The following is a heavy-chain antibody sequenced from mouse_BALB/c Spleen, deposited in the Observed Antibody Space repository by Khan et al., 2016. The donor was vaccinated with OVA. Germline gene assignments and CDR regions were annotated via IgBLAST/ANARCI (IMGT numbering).Heavy chain of an antibody. CDR1: GYSITSGYA. D-gene: IGHD1-1*01. CDR2: ISYSGVT. V-gene: IGHV3-2*02. Sequence: EVKLLESGPGLVKPSQSLSLTCTVTGYSITSGYAWNWIRQFPGNKLEWMGYISYSGVTSYNPSLKSRISITRDTSKNQFFLQLNSLTTKDTATYYCARGNYYGYYFDYWGQGTTLTVSS. CDR3: ARGNYYGYYFDY. J-gene: IGHJ2*01.